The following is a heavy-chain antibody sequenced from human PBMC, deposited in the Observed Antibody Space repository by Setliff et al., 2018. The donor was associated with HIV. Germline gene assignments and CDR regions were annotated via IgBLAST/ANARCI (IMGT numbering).Heavy chain of an antibody. J-gene: IGHJ4*02. CDR2: IISNGNTK. D-gene: IGHD6-6*01. V-gene: IGHV3-48*01. CDR1: GFTFSGHS. Sequence: GESLKISCAASGFTFSGHSMNWVRQAPGKGLEWISYIISNGNTKYYADSVKGRFTISRDNAENSLYLQMNSLRAEDTAVYYRARGLGDSSPRSHRFDSWGQGILVTVSS. CDR3: ARGLGDSSPRSHRFDS.